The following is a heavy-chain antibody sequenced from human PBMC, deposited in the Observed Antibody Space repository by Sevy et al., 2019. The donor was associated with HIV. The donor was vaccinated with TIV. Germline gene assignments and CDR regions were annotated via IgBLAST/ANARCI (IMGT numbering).Heavy chain of an antibody. D-gene: IGHD1-26*01. CDR1: GFTFSSYG. V-gene: IGHV3-30*02. J-gene: IGHJ4*02. CDR3: AKAMHSGSSGYYFHY. CDR2: IHYDESNK. Sequence: GGSLRLSCAASGFTFSSYGMHWVRQAPGKGLEWVAFIHYDESNKYYVDSVKGRFTISRDNSKNTLYLQMNSLSPEDTAVYYCAKAMHSGSSGYYFHYWGQGTLVTVSS.